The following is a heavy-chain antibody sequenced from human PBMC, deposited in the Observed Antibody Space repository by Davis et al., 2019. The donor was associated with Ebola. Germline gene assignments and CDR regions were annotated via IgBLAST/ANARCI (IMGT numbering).Heavy chain of an antibody. Sequence: ASVKVSCKTSDYTFTNFGVSWVRQAPGQGLEWMGRINPNSGGTNYAQKFQGRVTITRDTSASTAYMELSSLRSEDTAVYYCARDSPVTMIPMDVWGQGTTVTVSS. D-gene: IGHD3-22*01. CDR3: ARDSPVTMIPMDV. J-gene: IGHJ6*02. V-gene: IGHV1-18*04. CDR2: INPNSGGT. CDR1: DYTFTNFG.